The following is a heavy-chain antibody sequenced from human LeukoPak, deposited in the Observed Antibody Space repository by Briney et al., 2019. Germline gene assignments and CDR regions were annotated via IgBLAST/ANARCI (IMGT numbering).Heavy chain of an antibody. CDR2: ICNSSNYI. D-gene: IGHD3-10*01. J-gene: IGHJ3*02. CDR3: ARDGLLWFGELPHDAFDI. CDR1: GFTFSSYS. Sequence: PGGALRLSCAASGFTFSSYSMNWVRQAPGKGLEWVSSICNSSNYIYYADSVKGRFTISRDNAKNSLYLQMNSLRAEDTAVYYCARDGLLWFGELPHDAFDIWGQGTMVTVSS. V-gene: IGHV3-21*01.